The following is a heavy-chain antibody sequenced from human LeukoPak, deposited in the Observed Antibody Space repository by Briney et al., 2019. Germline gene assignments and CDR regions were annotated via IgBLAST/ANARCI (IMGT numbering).Heavy chain of an antibody. CDR3: ARDGTPIYSSGWVYMDV. V-gene: IGHV3-48*03. Sequence: GTLTLTCAASGFIFSSYDRNWLGHAPGQELVGWSYISDSSTLTHYTDSVEGRFTISRDNTKNSLYLQMNSLRGEDTAVYYCARDGTPIYSSGWVYMDVWGKGTTVTISS. CDR2: ISDSSTLT. D-gene: IGHD6-25*01. J-gene: IGHJ6*04. CDR1: GFIFSSYD.